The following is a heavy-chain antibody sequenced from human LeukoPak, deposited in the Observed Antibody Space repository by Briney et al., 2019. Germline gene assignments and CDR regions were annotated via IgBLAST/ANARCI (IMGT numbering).Heavy chain of an antibody. Sequence: PGGSLRLSCAASGFTFSDYYMSWIRQAPGKGLEWVSYISSSSNTIYYADSVKGRFTISRDNAKNSLYLQMNSLRAEDTAVYYCATESGTYSGTCFDYWGQGNLVTVSS. V-gene: IGHV3-11*04. J-gene: IGHJ4*02. CDR1: GFTFSDYY. CDR3: ATESGTYSGTCFDY. D-gene: IGHD1-26*01. CDR2: ISSSSNTI.